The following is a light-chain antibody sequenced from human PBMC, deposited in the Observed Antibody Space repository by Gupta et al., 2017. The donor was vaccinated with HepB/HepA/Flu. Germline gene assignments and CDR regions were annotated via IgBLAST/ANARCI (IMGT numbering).Light chain of an antibody. Sequence: SSVLTPPPSVSVAPVQPARTPCGGTTIGSKSVHWYQPKPAQAPVLVIYYDSDRTSGIPERVSGSNSGNTATLTISRVEAGDEADYYCQVWDSSSDRYVVFGGGTKRTVL. CDR3: QVWDSSSDRYVV. V-gene: IGLV3-21*04. J-gene: IGLJ2*01. CDR1: TIGSKS. CDR2: YDS.